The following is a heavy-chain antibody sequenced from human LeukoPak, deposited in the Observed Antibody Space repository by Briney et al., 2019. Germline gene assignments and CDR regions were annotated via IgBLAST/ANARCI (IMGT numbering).Heavy chain of an antibody. J-gene: IGHJ4*02. CDR2: INSDGSST. CDR3: ASSPGIAVAGTFFS. D-gene: IGHD6-19*01. V-gene: IGHV3-74*01. CDR1: GFTFSSYW. Sequence: GGSLRLSCAASGFTFSSYWMHWVRQAPGKGLVWVSRINSDGSSTSYADSVKGRFTISRDNAKNTLYLQMNSLRAEDTAVYYCASSPGIAVAGTFFSRGQGTLVTVSS.